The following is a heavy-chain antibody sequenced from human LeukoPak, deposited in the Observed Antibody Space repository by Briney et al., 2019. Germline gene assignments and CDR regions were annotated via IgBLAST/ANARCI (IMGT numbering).Heavy chain of an antibody. CDR1: GGSISSYY. V-gene: IGHV4-59*08. J-gene: IGHJ6*02. CDR3: ARHLESYYGMDV. Sequence: SETLSLTCTVSGGSISSYYWSWIRQPPGKGLEWIGYIYYSGSTNYNPSLKSRVTISVDTFKNQFSLKLSSVTAADTAVYYCARHLESYYGMDVWGQGTTVTVSS. CDR2: IYYSGST. D-gene: IGHD3-3*01.